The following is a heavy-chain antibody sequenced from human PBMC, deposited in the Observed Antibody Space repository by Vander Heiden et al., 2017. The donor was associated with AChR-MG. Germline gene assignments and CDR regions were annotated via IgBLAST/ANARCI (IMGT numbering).Heavy chain of an antibody. D-gene: IGHD6-13*01. CDR1: GAAFDTYS. CDR2: ISTSGSTI. J-gene: IGHJ4*02. V-gene: IGHV3-48*01. Sequence: VQLVHLGGGSAQPAGSRRLPCAALGAAFDTYSMNGVRQAPGKGLEWLSYISTSGSTIYSADSVKGRFTISRDNDKHSLYLQMDSLSADDTAVYFCAREAAVTGFDLWGQGTLVTVSS. CDR3: AREAAVTGFDL.